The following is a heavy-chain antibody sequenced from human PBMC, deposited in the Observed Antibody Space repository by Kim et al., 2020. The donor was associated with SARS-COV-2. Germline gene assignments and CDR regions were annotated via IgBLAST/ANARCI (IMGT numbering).Heavy chain of an antibody. Sequence: GGSLRLSCAASGFTFSSYSMNWVRQAPGKGLEWVSSISSSSSYIYYADSVKGRFTISRDNAKNSLYLQMNSLRAEDTAVYYCARTHERITMIVVYPYGMDVWGQGTTVTVSS. CDR1: GFTFSSYS. CDR3: ARTHERITMIVVYPYGMDV. CDR2: ISSSSSYI. D-gene: IGHD3-22*01. V-gene: IGHV3-21*01. J-gene: IGHJ6*02.